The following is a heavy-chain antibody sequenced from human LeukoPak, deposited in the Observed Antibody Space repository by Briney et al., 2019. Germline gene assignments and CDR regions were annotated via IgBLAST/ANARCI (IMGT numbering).Heavy chain of an antibody. CDR2: ISLGSSSI. CDR3: AKDLDSWKFGYGHYYFDY. CDR1: GFTFSAYS. Sequence: GGSLRLSCAASGFTFSAYSMNWVRQAPGKGLELVSYISLGSSSIYYADSVKGRFTISRDNSKNTLYLQMNSLRAEDTAVYYCAKDLDSWKFGYGHYYFDYWGQGTLVTVSS. J-gene: IGHJ4*02. V-gene: IGHV3-48*01. D-gene: IGHD1-20*01.